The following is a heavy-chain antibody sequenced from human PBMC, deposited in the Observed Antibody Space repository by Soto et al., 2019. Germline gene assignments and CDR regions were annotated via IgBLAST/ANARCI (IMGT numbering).Heavy chain of an antibody. CDR3: ARSVVPAAMFFDS. Sequence: PSDTLSLTCTVSGGSISSGVYYWSWIRQHPGKGLEWIGYIYYSGSTYYNPSLKSRVTISVDTSKNQFSLKLSSVTAADTAVYYCARSVVPAAMFFDSLGQGTLVTVSS. J-gene: IGHJ4*02. CDR2: IYYSGST. D-gene: IGHD2-2*01. CDR1: GGSISSGVYY. V-gene: IGHV4-31*03.